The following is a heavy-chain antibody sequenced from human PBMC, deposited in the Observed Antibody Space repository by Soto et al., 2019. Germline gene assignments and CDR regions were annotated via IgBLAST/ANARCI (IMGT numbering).Heavy chain of an antibody. J-gene: IGHJ4*02. CDR1: GFTFSSYA. CDR3: AKDRRDSDFDY. CDR2: ISSSSGST. D-gene: IGHD1-26*01. Sequence: GGSLRLSCAASGFTFSSYAMGWVRQAPGKGLEWVSFISSSSGSTHYADSVKGRFTISRDTSKNTLYLQMNSLRAEDTAVYYCAKDRRDSDFDYWGQGTLVTVSS. V-gene: IGHV3-23*01.